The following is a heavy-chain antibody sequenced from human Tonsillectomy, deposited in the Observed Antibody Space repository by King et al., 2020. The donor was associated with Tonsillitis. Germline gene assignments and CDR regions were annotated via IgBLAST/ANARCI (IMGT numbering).Heavy chain of an antibody. V-gene: IGHV4-59*01. D-gene: IGHD1-26*01. CDR2: IYYSGST. Sequence: QLQESGPGLVKPSETLSLTCTDSGGSISSYYWSWIRQPPGKGLEWIRYIYYSGSTSYNPSLKSRVTISVDTSKNQFSLKLSSVTAADTAVYYCARDQVGATDAFDIWGQGTMVTVSS. J-gene: IGHJ3*02. CDR3: ARDQVGATDAFDI. CDR1: GGSISSYY.